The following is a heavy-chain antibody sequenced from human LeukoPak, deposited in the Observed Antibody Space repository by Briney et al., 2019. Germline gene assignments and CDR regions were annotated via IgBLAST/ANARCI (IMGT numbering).Heavy chain of an antibody. CDR2: IRYDGSNK. V-gene: IGHV3-30*02. CDR1: GFTFSSYG. CDR3: ATYRQVLLPFES. Sequence: QSGGSLRLSCAASGFTFSSYGMHWVRQAPGKGLEWVAFIRYDGSNKYYADSVKGRFTISRDNSKNTLYLQMNSLRAEDTAIYYCATYRQVLLPFESWGQGTLVTVSS. J-gene: IGHJ4*02. D-gene: IGHD2-8*02.